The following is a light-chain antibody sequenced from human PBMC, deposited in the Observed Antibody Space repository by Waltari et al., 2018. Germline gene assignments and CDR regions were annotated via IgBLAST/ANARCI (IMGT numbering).Light chain of an antibody. CDR1: TSDVGSYDL. J-gene: IGLJ1*01. Sequence: QSALTQPASVSGTPGQSITISCSGTTSDVGSYDLGSWYQQHPGEAPKLLICEVFKRPPDPSSRFSGAKSGSTASLTISGLQPEDDADYYCCSYAGRGTYVFGSGTKVTVL. CDR3: CSYAGRGTYV. V-gene: IGLV2-23*02. CDR2: EVF.